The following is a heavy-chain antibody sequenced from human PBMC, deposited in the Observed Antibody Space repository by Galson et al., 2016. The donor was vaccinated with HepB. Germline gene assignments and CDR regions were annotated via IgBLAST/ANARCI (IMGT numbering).Heavy chain of an antibody. CDR3: VRDYSYMPDY. CDR1: GYTFTSSG. Sequence: SCKASGYTFTSSGISWVRQAPGQGLEWMGWISGYNGHIQYAQKFQDRVTVTADTSTSTAYMELRSLNSDDTAFYYCVRDYSYMPDYWGQGTLVTVSS. J-gene: IGHJ4*02. V-gene: IGHV1-18*01. CDR2: ISGYNGHI. D-gene: IGHD2-15*01.